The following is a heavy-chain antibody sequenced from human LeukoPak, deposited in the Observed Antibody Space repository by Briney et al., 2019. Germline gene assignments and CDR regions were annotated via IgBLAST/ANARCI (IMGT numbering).Heavy chain of an antibody. CDR3: TRDMRGAAAADDAFDI. J-gene: IGHJ3*02. D-gene: IGHD6-13*01. CDR2: MNPNSGDT. V-gene: IGHV1-8*01. Sequence: ASVKVSCKASGYTFTSCDINWVRQASGQGLEWMGRMNPNSGDTGYAQNFQGRVTITRDTSISTAYMELSSLRSEDTAMYYCTRDMRGAAAADDAFDIWGQGTMVTVSS. CDR1: GYTFTSCD.